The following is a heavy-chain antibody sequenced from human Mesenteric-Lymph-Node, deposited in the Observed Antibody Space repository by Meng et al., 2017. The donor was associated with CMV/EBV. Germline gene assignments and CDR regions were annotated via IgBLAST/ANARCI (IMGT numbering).Heavy chain of an antibody. CDR3: ASMYDYNNYYGMDV. V-gene: IGHV1-2*02. Sequence: ASVKVSCKTSGYTFTGYYMHWVRQAPGQGLEWMGWINPNSGGTNYAQKFQVRVTMTRDTSISTAYMELSRLRSDDTAVYYCASMYDYNNYYGMDVWGQGTTVTVSS. D-gene: IGHD3-16*01. J-gene: IGHJ6*02. CDR2: INPNSGGT. CDR1: GYTFTGYY.